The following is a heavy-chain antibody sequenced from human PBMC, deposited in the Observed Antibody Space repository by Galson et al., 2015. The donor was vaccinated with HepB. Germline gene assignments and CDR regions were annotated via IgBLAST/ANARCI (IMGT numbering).Heavy chain of an antibody. D-gene: IGHD3-10*01. CDR1: GFTFSSYA. J-gene: IGHJ4*02. V-gene: IGHV3-7*03. Sequence: SLRLSCAASGFTFSSYAMSWVRQAPGKGLEWVANINQNGREKNYVDSVKGRFTISRDNARNSLYLQMNSLRSEDTAVYFCARAGAETPSRHYLDFWGRGTLSTVSS. CDR2: INQNGREK. CDR3: ARAGAETPSRHYLDF.